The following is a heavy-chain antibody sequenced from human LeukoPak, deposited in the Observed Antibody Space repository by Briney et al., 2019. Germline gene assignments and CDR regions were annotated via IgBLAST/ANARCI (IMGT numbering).Heavy chain of an antibody. CDR3: AKDRFTGSPPAGFEY. J-gene: IGHJ4*02. D-gene: IGHD3-9*01. V-gene: IGHV3-23*01. Sequence: PGGSLRLSCAASGFTFRSYAMSWVRQAPGKGLEWISAISGSGGDTYYADSVKGRFTISRDKSKNTLYLQMNSLRAEDTAVYYCAKDRFTGSPPAGFEYWGQGTLVTVSS. CDR2: ISGSGGDT. CDR1: GFTFRSYA.